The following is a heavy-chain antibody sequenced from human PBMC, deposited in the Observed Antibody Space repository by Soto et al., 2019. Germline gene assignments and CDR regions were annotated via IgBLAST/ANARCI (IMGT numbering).Heavy chain of an antibody. CDR3: AQDYYDSSGYNWFDP. J-gene: IGHJ5*02. CDR1: GYTFTSYV. Sequence: ASVKVSCKASGYTFTSYVISWVRQAPGQGLEWMGWISAYNGNTNYAQKLQGRVTMTTDTSTSTAYMELRSLRSDDTAVYYCAQDYYDSSGYNWFDPWGQGTLVTVPQ. CDR2: ISAYNGNT. D-gene: IGHD3-22*01. V-gene: IGHV1-18*01.